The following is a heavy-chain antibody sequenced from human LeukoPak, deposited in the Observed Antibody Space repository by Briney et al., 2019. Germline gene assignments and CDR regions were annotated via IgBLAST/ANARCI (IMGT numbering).Heavy chain of an antibody. V-gene: IGHV3-23*03. D-gene: IGHD6-13*01. Sequence: GGSLRLSCAASGFTFSSYAMSWVRQAPGKGLEWVSVIYSGGSTYYADSVKGRFTISRDNSKNTLYLQMNSLRAEDTAVYYCAKDISIAAAGYWGQGTLVTVSS. CDR2: IYSGGST. CDR3: AKDISIAAAGY. J-gene: IGHJ4*02. CDR1: GFTFSSYA.